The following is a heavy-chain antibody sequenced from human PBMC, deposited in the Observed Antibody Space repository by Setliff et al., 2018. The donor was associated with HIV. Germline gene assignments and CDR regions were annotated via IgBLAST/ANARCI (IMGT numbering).Heavy chain of an antibody. V-gene: IGHV4-59*08. CDR1: GGSISSYY. CDR2: IYHSGST. CDR3: ARHYPRSDDAFDT. Sequence: PSETLSLTCTVSGGSISSYYWSWIRQPPGKGLEWIGYIYHSGSTNYNPSLESRLTISVDTSKNQFSLKLSSVTAADTAVYYCARHYPRSDDAFDTWGQRTMVTVSS. D-gene: IGHD6-19*01. J-gene: IGHJ3*02.